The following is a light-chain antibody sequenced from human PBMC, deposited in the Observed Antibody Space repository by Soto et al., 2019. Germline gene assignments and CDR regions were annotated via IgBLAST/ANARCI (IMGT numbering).Light chain of an antibody. CDR3: QSYDSSLSAL. V-gene: IGLV1-40*01. Sequence: QPVLTQPPSVSGAPGQRVTISCTGSSSNIGAGYDVHWYQQLPGTAPKLLIYGNSNRPSGVPDRFSGSKSGTSASLAITGLQAEDEVDYYCQSYDSSLSALFGGGTKLTVL. CDR2: GNS. J-gene: IGLJ3*02. CDR1: SSNIGAGYD.